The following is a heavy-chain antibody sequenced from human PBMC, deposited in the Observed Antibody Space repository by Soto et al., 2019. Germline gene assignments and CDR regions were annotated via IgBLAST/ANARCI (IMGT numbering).Heavy chain of an antibody. V-gene: IGHV6-1*01. CDR3: AREREGGVIHYYYYYGMDV. D-gene: IGHD3-16*02. Sequence: SPTLSLTCAISGDRVSSNSAAWNWIRQSPSRGLEWLGRTYYRSKWYNDYAVSVKSRITINPDTSKNQFSLQLNSVTPEDTAVYYCAREREGGVIHYYYYYGMDVWGQGTTVTVSS. J-gene: IGHJ6*02. CDR1: GDRVSSNSAA. CDR2: TYYRSKWYN.